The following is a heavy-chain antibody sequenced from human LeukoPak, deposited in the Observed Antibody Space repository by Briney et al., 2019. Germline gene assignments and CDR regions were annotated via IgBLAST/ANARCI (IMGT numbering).Heavy chain of an antibody. D-gene: IGHD5-24*01. CDR2: INHSGST. J-gene: IGHJ4*02. CDR1: GGSFSGYY. Sequence: SETLSLTCAVYGGSFSGYYWSWIRQPPGKGLEWIGEINHSGSTNYNPSLKSRVTISVDTSKNQFSLKLSSVTAADTAVYYRNLVEMATITRDYWGQGTLVTVSS. CDR3: NLVEMATITRDY. V-gene: IGHV4-34*01.